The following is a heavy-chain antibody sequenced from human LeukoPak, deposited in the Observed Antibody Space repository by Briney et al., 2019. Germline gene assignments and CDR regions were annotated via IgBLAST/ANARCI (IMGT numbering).Heavy chain of an antibody. Sequence: GGSLRLSCAASGFSLSRSAMSWVRQAPGKGLEWVSAISSTDAGTYHADSVRGRFTISRDSSKNTLYLQMNSLRAEDAAVYYCAKAPVTSCRGAYCYPFDYWGQGTLVTVSS. CDR3: AKAPVTSCRGAYCYPFDY. CDR1: GFSLSRSA. D-gene: IGHD2-21*01. V-gene: IGHV3-23*01. CDR2: ISSTDAGT. J-gene: IGHJ4*02.